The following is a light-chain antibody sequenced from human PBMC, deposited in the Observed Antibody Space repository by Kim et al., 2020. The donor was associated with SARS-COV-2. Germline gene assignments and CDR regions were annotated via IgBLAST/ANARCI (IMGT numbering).Light chain of an antibody. CDR3: AAWDDSLNGVV. CDR2: SNN. Sequence: ELTQPPSASGTPGQRVTISCSGSTSNIGTNSINWYQHLPGTAPKLLIFSNNQRPSWVPDRFSGSKSGTSASLAISGLQSEDEADYYCAAWDDSLNGVVFGGGTQLTVL. J-gene: IGLJ2*01. V-gene: IGLV1-44*01. CDR1: TSNIGTNS.